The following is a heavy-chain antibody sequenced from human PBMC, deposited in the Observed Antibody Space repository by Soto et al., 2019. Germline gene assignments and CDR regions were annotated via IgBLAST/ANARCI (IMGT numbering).Heavy chain of an antibody. CDR2: IRCDGSST. Sequence: PGGSLRLSCAASGFTFSSYAMSWVRQAPGKGLEWVSVIRCDGSSTYYADSVKGRFTISRDNSKNTLYLQMNSLRAEDTAVYYCAKTLATIFGVVIIGGAFDIWGQGTMVTVSS. CDR3: AKTLATIFGVVIIGGAFDI. CDR1: GFTFSSYA. D-gene: IGHD3-3*01. V-gene: IGHV3-23*01. J-gene: IGHJ3*02.